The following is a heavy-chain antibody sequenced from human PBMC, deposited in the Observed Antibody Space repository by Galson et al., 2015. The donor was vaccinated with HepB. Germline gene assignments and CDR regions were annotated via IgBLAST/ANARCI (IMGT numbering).Heavy chain of an antibody. CDR3: AREDRPIFGVVTDFDY. J-gene: IGHJ4*02. Sequence: SVKVSCKASGYTFTSYGISWVRQAPGQGLEWIGWISAYNGNTNYAQKLQGRVTMTTDTSTSTAYMELRSLRSDDTAVYYCAREDRPIFGVVTDFDYWGQGTLVTVSS. CDR2: ISAYNGNT. CDR1: GYTFTSYG. V-gene: IGHV1-18*01. D-gene: IGHD3-3*01.